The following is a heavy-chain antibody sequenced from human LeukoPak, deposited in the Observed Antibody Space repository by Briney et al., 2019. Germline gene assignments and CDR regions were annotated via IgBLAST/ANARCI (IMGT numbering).Heavy chain of an antibody. CDR1: GFTFSSYG. J-gene: IGHJ1*01. D-gene: IGHD3-22*01. CDR2: ISYDGSNK. V-gene: IGHV3-30*03. CDR3: ATGYDSSGYYSTFFQH. Sequence: GRSLRLSCAASGFTFSSYGMHWVRQAPGKGLEWVAVISYDGSNKYYADSVKGRFTISRDNSKNTLYLQMNSLRAEDTAVYYCATGYDSSGYYSTFFQHWGQGTLVTVSS.